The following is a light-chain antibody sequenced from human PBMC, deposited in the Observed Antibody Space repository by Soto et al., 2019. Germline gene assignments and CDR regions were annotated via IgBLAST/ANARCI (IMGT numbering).Light chain of an antibody. V-gene: IGKV3-20*01. CDR2: GAS. J-gene: IGKJ5*01. CDR3: QHYQSGHPIT. CDR1: QSVGTR. Sequence: EILLTQSPDTLSLSPGERATLSCRAAQSVGTRLAWYQHKTGQAPRLLISGASSRATGIPDRFTGSGSETSFTLTISRLEPEDFALYYCQHYQSGHPITVGQGTRLEIK.